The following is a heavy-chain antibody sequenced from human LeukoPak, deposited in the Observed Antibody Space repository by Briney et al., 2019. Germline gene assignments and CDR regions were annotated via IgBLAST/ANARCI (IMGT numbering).Heavy chain of an antibody. J-gene: IGHJ4*02. CDR1: GGSFSGYY. CDR2: INHSGST. D-gene: IGHD1-20*01. V-gene: IGHV4-34*01. Sequence: SETLSLTCAVYGGSFSGYYWSWIRQPPGKGLEWIGEINHSGSTTYNPSLKSRVTISVDTSKNQFSLKLSSVTAADTAVYYCARGLRITGTTWSQGTLVTVSS. CDR3: ARGLRITGTT.